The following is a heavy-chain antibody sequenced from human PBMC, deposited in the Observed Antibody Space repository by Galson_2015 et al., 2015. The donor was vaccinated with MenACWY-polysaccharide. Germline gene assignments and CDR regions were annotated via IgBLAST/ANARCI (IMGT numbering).Heavy chain of an antibody. CDR1: GYAFTNFA. CDR3: ARGYVRGSHRPDY. CDR2: INADNGDT. J-gene: IGHJ4*02. D-gene: IGHD3-16*02. V-gene: IGHV1-3*01. Sequence: SVKVSCKASGYAFTNFATHWVRQAPGQGLEWMGWINADNGDTKYSQKFQGRVTLIVDTSATTAYMQLSSLRPEDTALYYCARGYVRGSHRPDYWGQGTLVTVSS.